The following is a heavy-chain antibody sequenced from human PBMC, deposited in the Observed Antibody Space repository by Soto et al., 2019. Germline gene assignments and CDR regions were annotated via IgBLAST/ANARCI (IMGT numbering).Heavy chain of an antibody. CDR3: ARVKIMFGGGIDRDGYYFDY. V-gene: IGHV3-53*01. D-gene: IGHD3-16*02. Sequence: GGSLRLSCAASGFTVSTNYMTWVRQAPGKGLEWVSVIYSGGSTSYADSVKGRFTISRDNSKNTRVLQLNSLRAEDTAVYYCARVKIMFGGGIDRDGYYFDYWGQGTRVTVSS. CDR1: GFTVSTNY. J-gene: IGHJ4*01. CDR2: IYSGGST.